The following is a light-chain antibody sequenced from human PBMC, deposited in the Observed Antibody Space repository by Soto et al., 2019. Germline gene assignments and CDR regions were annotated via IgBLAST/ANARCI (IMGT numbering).Light chain of an antibody. J-gene: IGLJ2*01. CDR1: SSNIGNNY. CDR3: GTWDSNLSAGV. Sequence: QSVLTQPPSVSAAPGQTVTISCSGSSSNIGNNYVSWYQHLPGTAPKLLIYEDNKRPSGIPDRFSGSKSGTSAALGITGLQTGDEADYYCGTWDSNLSAGVFGGGTKLTVL. CDR2: EDN. V-gene: IGLV1-51*02.